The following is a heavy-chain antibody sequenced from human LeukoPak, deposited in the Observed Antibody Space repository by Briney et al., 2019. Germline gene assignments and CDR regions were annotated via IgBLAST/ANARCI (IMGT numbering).Heavy chain of an antibody. D-gene: IGHD4-17*01. Sequence: SEALSLTCTVSGGSISSGGYYWSWIRQHPGKGLEWIGYIYYSGSTYYNPSLKSRVTISVDTSKNQFSLKLSSVTAADTAVYYWARDGFVTSDAFDIWGQGTMVTVSS. CDR1: GGSISSGGYY. J-gene: IGHJ3*02. CDR3: ARDGFVTSDAFDI. CDR2: IYYSGST. V-gene: IGHV4-31*03.